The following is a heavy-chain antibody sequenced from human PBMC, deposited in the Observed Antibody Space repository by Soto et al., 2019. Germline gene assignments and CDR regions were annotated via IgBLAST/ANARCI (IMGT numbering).Heavy chain of an antibody. V-gene: IGHV1-18*01. Sequence: APVKGSCQAFCFTLTSHGISWVRQGPGQRGEWMGWISAYNGSTNYAQKLQGRVTMTTDTSTSTAYMELRSLRSDDTAVYYCASHITMVRGVIYYYYGMDVWGQGTTVTVSS. CDR1: CFTLTSHG. CDR3: ASHITMVRGVIYYYYGMDV. CDR2: ISAYNGST. J-gene: IGHJ6*02. D-gene: IGHD3-10*01.